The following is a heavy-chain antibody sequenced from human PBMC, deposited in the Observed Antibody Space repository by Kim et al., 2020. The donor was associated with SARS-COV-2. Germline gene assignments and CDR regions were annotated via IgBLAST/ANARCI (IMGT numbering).Heavy chain of an antibody. V-gene: IGHV3-30*04. CDR1: GFTFSSYA. D-gene: IGHD2-2*01. J-gene: IGHJ4*02. CDR2: ISYDGSNK. Sequence: GGSLRLSCAASGFTFSSYAMHWVRQAPGKGLEWVAVISYDGSNKYYADSVKGRFTISRDNSKNTLYLQMNSLIAEDTAVYYCARGRVVPYDYWGQGTLVTVSS. CDR3: ARGRVVPYDY.